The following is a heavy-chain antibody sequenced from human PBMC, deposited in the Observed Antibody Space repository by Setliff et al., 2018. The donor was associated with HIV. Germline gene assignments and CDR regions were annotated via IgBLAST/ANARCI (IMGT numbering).Heavy chain of an antibody. D-gene: IGHD1-26*01. CDR3: ARVSCGRPGNYYYAMDV. V-gene: IGHV1-3*04. J-gene: IGHJ6*02. CDR2: INTGNENT. Sequence: ASVKVSCKASGYTFSQYALHWVRQAPGQRLEWMGWINTGNENTRYSQKFQGRVSIIRDTSANTAYMELTNLRSDDSAIYYCARVSCGRPGNYYYAMDVWGQGTTVTVSS. CDR1: GYTFSQYA.